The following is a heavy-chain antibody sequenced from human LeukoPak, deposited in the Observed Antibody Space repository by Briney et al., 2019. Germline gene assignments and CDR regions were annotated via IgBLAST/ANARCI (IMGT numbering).Heavy chain of an antibody. D-gene: IGHD2-21*02. CDR1: GGSISSGGYS. J-gene: IGHJ3*02. V-gene: IGHV4-30-4*07. CDR2: IYYSGST. CDR3: ASGYCGGACQLGGVDM. Sequence: TLSLTCAVSGGSISSGGYSWSWIRPPPGKGLEWIGYIYYSGSTYYNPSLKSRVTISLDTSGNQFSLKLSSVTAADTAVYYCASGYCGGACQLGGVDMWGQGTMVTVSS.